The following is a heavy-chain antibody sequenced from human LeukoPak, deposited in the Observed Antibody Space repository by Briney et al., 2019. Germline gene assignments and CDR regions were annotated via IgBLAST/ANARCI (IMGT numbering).Heavy chain of an antibody. V-gene: IGHV3-30*03. Sequence: PGRSLRLSCAASGFTFSSYGMHWVRQAPGKGLEWVAVISYDGSNKYYADSVKGRFTISRDNAKNSLYLQMNSLRAEDTAVYYCARDRITMIVVVIESGIDYWGQGTLVTVSS. J-gene: IGHJ4*02. CDR3: ARDRITMIVVVIESGIDY. D-gene: IGHD3-22*01. CDR2: ISYDGSNK. CDR1: GFTFSSYG.